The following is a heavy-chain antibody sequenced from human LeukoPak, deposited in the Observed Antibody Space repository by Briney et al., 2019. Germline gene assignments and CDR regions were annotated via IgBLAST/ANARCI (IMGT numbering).Heavy chain of an antibody. D-gene: IGHD3-22*01. CDR2: ISSSSSYI. J-gene: IGHJ4*02. CDR3: ARGQVEDYYYDSVGDPIPSVGDPIPEAFDY. V-gene: IGHV3-21*01. CDR1: GFTFSSYS. Sequence: GGSLRLSCAASGFTFSSYSMNWVRQAPGKGLEWVSSISSSSSYIYYADSVKGRFTISRDNAKNSLYLQMNSLRAEDTAVYYCARGQVEDYYYDSVGDPIPSVGDPIPEAFDYWGQGTLVTVSS.